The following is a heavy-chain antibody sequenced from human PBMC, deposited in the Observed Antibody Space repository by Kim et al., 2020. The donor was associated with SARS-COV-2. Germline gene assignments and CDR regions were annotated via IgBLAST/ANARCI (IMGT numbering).Heavy chain of an antibody. CDR2: INHSGST. J-gene: IGHJ4*02. CDR1: GGSFSGYY. V-gene: IGHV4-34*01. Sequence: SETLSLTCAVYGGSFSGYYWSWIRQPPGKGLEWIGEINHSGSTNYNPSLKSRVTISVDTSKNQFSLKLSSVTAADTAVYYCARGIVGASPPEYYFDYWGQGTLVTVSS. CDR3: ARGIVGASPPEYYFDY. D-gene: IGHD1-26*01.